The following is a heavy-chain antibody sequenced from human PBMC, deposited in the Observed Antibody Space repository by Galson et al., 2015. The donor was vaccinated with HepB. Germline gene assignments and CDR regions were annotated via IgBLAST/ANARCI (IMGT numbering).Heavy chain of an antibody. CDR1: AYTFTRYW. J-gene: IGHJ4*02. V-gene: IGHV5-51*01. CDR2: IWPGDSDT. CDR3: ARLYDSDTPGYFFDY. D-gene: IGHD3-10*01. Sequence: QSGAEVKKPGESLKISCKISAYTFTRYWIGWVRQMPGKGLEWMAIIWPGDSDTRYNPSSQGQVTISVDKSIATAYLQWSSLKASDTAMYYCARLYDSDTPGYFFDYWGQGTLVTVSS.